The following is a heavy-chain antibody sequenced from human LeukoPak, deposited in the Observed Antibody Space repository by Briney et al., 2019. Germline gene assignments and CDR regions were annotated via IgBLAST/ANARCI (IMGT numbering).Heavy chain of an antibody. D-gene: IGHD3-3*01. J-gene: IGHJ4*02. CDR1: GYSISSGYY. CDR3: ARHGEWFTSSFDY. Sequence: SETLSLTCAVSGYSISSGYYWGWIRQPPGKGLEWIGSIYHSGSTFYNPSLKSRVTISVDTSKNQFSLKLSSVTAADTAVYYCARHGEWFTSSFDYWGQGTLVTVSS. V-gene: IGHV4-38-2*01. CDR2: IYHSGST.